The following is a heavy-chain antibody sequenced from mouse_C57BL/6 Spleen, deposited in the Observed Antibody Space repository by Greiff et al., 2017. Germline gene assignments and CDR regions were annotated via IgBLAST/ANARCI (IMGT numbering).Heavy chain of an antibody. CDR3: ARRAYYYGSSTYAMDY. Sequence: EVKVVESGGGLVKPGGSLKLSCAASGFTFSDYGMHWVRQAPEKGLEWVAYISSGSSTIYYADTVKGRFTISRDNAKNTLFLQMTSLRSEDTAMYYCARRAYYYGSSTYAMDYWGQGTSVTVSS. CDR2: ISSGSSTI. J-gene: IGHJ4*01. D-gene: IGHD1-1*01. CDR1: GFTFSDYG. V-gene: IGHV5-17*01.